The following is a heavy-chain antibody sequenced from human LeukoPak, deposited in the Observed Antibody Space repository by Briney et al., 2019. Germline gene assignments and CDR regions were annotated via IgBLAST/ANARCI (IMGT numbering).Heavy chain of an antibody. J-gene: IGHJ4*02. CDR1: GYTFTTYA. CDR2: INTNTGNP. V-gene: IGHV7-4-1*02. CDR3: ARDSATILFDY. Sequence: ASVKVSCKASGYTFTTYAMNWVRQAPGQGLEWMGWINTNTGNPTYAQGFTGRFVFSLDTSVSTAYLQISSLKPEDTAVYYCARDSATILFDYWGQGTLVTVSS. D-gene: IGHD5-12*01.